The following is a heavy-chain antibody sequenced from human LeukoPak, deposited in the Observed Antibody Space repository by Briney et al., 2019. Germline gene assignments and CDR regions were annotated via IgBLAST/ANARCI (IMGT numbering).Heavy chain of an antibody. D-gene: IGHD6-19*01. Sequence: SVKVSCKASGGTFSSYAISWVRQAPGQGLEWMGGIIPIFGTANYAQKFQGRVTITADESTSTAYMELSSLKSEDTAVYYCARVAVAATGGFDYWGQGTLVTVSS. CDR2: IIPIFGTA. CDR3: ARVAVAATGGFDY. CDR1: GGTFSSYA. V-gene: IGHV1-69*13. J-gene: IGHJ4*02.